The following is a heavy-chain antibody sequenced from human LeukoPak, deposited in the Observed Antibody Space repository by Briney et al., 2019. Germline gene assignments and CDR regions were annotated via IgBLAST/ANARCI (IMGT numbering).Heavy chain of an antibody. CDR1: GGSLSSSSYY. CDR3: ARGGYYGSGNDFRFDP. Sequence: SETLSLTCTVSGGSLSSSSYYWGWIRQPPGKGLEWIGEINHSGSTNYNPSLKSRATISVDTSKNQFSLKLSSVAAADTAGYYCARGGYYGSGNDFRFDPWGQGTLVTVSS. J-gene: IGHJ5*02. CDR2: INHSGST. V-gene: IGHV4-39*07. D-gene: IGHD3-10*01.